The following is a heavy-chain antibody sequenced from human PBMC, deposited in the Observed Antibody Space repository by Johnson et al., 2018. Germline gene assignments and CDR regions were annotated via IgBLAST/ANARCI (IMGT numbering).Heavy chain of an antibody. V-gene: IGHV3-23*04. J-gene: IGHJ3*02. CDR3: AKGGYDILTGYPPVGSAFDI. D-gene: IGHD3-9*01. Sequence: EVQLVESGGGVVQPGRSXRLSCAASGFTFSSYAMSWVRQAPGKGLEWVSAISGNGDNTYYADYVKGRFTISRDNSKNTLYLQMNSLRAEDTAVYYCAKGGYDILTGYPPVGSAFDIWGQGTMVTVSS. CDR2: ISGNGDNT. CDR1: GFTFSSYA.